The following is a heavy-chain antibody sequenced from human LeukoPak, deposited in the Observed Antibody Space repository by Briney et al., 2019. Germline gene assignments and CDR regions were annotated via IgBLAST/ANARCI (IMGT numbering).Heavy chain of an antibody. Sequence: GGSLRLSCAASGFTVSSNYMSWVRQAPGKGLEWVSVIYSGGSTYYADSVKGRFTISRDNSKNTLYLQMNSLRAEDTAVYYCAKSPRRELPRDYGMDVWGQGTTVNVSS. J-gene: IGHJ6*02. CDR3: AKSPRRELPRDYGMDV. V-gene: IGHV3-53*01. CDR2: IYSGGST. CDR1: GFTVSSNY. D-gene: IGHD1-26*01.